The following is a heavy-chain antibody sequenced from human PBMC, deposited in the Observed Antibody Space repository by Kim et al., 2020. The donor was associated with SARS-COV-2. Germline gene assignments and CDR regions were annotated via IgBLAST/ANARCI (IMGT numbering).Heavy chain of an antibody. V-gene: IGHV3-23*01. D-gene: IGHD6-19*01. Sequence: YATYVKGRYTISRDNSKNTLYLQMNSLRAEDTAVYYCAKIVASSGWSMDVWGQGTTVTVSS. J-gene: IGHJ6*02. CDR3: AKIVASSGWSMDV.